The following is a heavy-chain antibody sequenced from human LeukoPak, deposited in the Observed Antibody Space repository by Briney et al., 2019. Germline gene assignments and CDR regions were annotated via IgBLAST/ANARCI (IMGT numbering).Heavy chain of an antibody. CDR1: GFTFSNYA. CDR2: ISNYGDST. Sequence: PGGSLRLSCVASGFTFSNYAIHWVRQAPGKGLEYVSAISNYGDSTSYANSVKDRFIISRDNSKNTVYLQMGSLRAEDMAVYYCGSTSLLGSGFFDYWGQGTLVTVSS. V-gene: IGHV3-64*01. J-gene: IGHJ4*02. CDR3: GSTSLLGSGFFDY. D-gene: IGHD3-10*02.